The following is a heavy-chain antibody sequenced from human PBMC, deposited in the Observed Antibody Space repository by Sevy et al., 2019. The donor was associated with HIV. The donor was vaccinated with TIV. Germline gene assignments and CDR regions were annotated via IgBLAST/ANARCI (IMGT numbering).Heavy chain of an antibody. J-gene: IGHJ5*02. V-gene: IGHV1-18*01. D-gene: IGHD1-26*01. CDR2: VTPYNGHK. CDR1: GYTVASYG. CDR3: ARCLGGLRPWEYNWFDP. Sequence: ASVKVSCKASGYTVASYGISWVRQAPGQGLECMGWVTPYNGHKKYAQTLQGRVTMTTDRSTSTAYMELRSLGSDDTAVYYCARCLGGLRPWEYNWFDPWGEGNLVTVSS.